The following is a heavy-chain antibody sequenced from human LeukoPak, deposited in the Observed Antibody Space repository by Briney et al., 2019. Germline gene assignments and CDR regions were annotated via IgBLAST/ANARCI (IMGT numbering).Heavy chain of an antibody. Sequence: GGSLRLSCAASGFTFSSYAMSWVRQAPGKGLEWVSAISGSGGSTYYADSVKGRFTISRDNSKNTLYLQMNSLRAEDTAVYYCAKDYSSSSWYMGGYYYYYGMDVWGQGTTVTVSS. J-gene: IGHJ6*02. CDR3: AKDYSSSSWYMGGYYYYYGMDV. CDR2: ISGSGGST. V-gene: IGHV3-23*01. CDR1: GFTFSSYA. D-gene: IGHD6-13*01.